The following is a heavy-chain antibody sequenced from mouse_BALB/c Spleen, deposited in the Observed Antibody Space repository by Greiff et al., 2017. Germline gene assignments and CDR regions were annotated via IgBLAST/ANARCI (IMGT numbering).Heavy chain of an antibody. J-gene: IGHJ2*01. V-gene: IGHV1-80*01. CDR2: IYPGDGDT. CDR1: GYAFSSYW. Sequence: VQLQESGAELVRPGSSVKISCKASGYAFSSYWMNWVKQRPGQGLEWIGQIYPGDGDTNYNGKFKGKATLTADKSSSTAYMQLSSLTSEDSAVYFCARWGGSSDDYWGQGTTLTVSS. CDR3: ARWGGSSDDY. D-gene: IGHD1-1*01.